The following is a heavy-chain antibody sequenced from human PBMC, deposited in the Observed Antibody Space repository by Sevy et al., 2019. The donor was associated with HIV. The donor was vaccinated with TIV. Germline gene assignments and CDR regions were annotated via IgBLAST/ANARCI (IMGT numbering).Heavy chain of an antibody. D-gene: IGHD2-8*01. CDR3: DSDLVGNWANGVCYKRTFDI. V-gene: IGHV3-15*01. J-gene: IGHJ3*02. CDR2: IKSKTDGGTR. CDR1: GFTFYNAW. Sequence: GGSLRLSCAASGFTFYNAWMNWVRQAPGKGLEWVGRIKSKTDGGTRDYAAPVEGRFTISRVDSNNTLYLQMNSLKTEGTAVYYCDSDLVGNWANGVCYKRTFDIWGQGTMVTVSS.